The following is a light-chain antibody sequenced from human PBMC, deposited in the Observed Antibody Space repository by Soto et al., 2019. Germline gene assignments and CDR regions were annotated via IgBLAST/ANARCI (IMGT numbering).Light chain of an antibody. Sequence: QSALAQPASVSGSPGQSITISCTGTSSDVGAYNSVSWYQQHPGQAPQLMIYEVSNRPSGVSNRFSGSKSGNTASLTISGLQAEDETDYYCSSYTSTGAWVFGGGIKVTVL. V-gene: IGLV2-14*01. CDR2: EVS. J-gene: IGLJ3*02. CDR1: SSDVGAYNS. CDR3: SSYTSTGAWV.